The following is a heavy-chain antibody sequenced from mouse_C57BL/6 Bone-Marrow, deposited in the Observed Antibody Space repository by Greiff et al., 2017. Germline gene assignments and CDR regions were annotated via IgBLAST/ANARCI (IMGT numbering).Heavy chain of an antibody. Sequence: QVQLQQPGAELVRPGTSVKLSCKASGYTFTSYWMHWVKQRPGQGLEWIGVIDPSDSYTNYNQKFKGKATLTVDTSSSTAYMQLSSLTSEDSAVYYCARRGVDYYGSYYFDYWGQGTTLTVSS. CDR2: IDPSDSYT. CDR3: ARRGVDYYGSYYFDY. J-gene: IGHJ2*01. CDR1: GYTFTSYW. V-gene: IGHV1-59*01. D-gene: IGHD1-1*01.